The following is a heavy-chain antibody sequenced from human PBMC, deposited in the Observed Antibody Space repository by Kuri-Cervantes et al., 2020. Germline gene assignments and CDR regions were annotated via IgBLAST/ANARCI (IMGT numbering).Heavy chain of an antibody. D-gene: IGHD2-15*01. V-gene: IGHV3-7*01. CDR1: GFTFSSYW. CDR2: IKQDGSEK. CDR3: ARGRVVVVAKRWYFDL. J-gene: IGHJ2*01. Sequence: GESLKISCAASGFTFSSYWMSWVRQAPGKGLEWVANIKQDGSEKYYEDSVKGRFTISRDNAKNSLYLQMNSLRAEDTAVYYCARGRVVVVAKRWYFDLWGRGTLVTVSS.